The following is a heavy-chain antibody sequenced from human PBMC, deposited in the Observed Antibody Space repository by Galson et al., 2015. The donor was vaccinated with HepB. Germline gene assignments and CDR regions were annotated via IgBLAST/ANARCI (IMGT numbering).Heavy chain of an antibody. CDR1: GFTFSSYG. D-gene: IGHD3-10*01. CDR3: ATLWFGELDAFDI. CDR2: IWYDGSNK. J-gene: IGHJ3*02. V-gene: IGHV3-33*01. Sequence: SGFTFSSYGMHWVRQAPGKGLEWVAVIWYDGSNKYYADSVKGRFTISRDNSKNTLYLQMNSLRAEDTAVYYCATLWFGELDAFDIWGQGTMVTVSS.